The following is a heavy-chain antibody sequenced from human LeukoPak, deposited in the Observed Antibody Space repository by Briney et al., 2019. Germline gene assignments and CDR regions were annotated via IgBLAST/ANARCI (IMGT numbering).Heavy chain of an antibody. CDR1: GFTFSDFY. D-gene: IGHD5-18*01. Sequence: PGGSLRLSCAASGFTFSDFYMSWIRQALGKGLEWVSYISSSGSTIYYADSVKGRFTISRDNAKNSLYLQMNSLRAEDTAVYYCASVRTKNSYDYLETYTDKYWGQGTLVTVSS. V-gene: IGHV3-11*01. CDR3: ASVRTKNSYDYLETYTDKY. CDR2: ISSSGSTI. J-gene: IGHJ4*02.